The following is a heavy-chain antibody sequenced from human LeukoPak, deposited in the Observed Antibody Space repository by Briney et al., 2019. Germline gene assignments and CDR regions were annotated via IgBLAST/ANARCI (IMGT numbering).Heavy chain of an antibody. Sequence: GGSLRLSCAASGFILSSSEMNWVRQAPGKGLEWVSFIATDNTIYYADSVKGRFTLSRDNAKNSLYLQMNSLRAEDTAVYYCARGSYEFDSSGYSPFDYWGQGTLVTVSS. D-gene: IGHD3-22*01. V-gene: IGHV3-48*03. CDR2: IATDNTI. CDR1: GFILSSSE. J-gene: IGHJ4*02. CDR3: ARGSYEFDSSGYSPFDY.